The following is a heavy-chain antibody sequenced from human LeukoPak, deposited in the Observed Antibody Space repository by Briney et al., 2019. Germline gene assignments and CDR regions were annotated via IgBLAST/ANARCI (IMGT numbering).Heavy chain of an antibody. CDR2: IKQDGSEK. D-gene: IGHD2-2*01. CDR3: ARGPVVPAAIDY. J-gene: IGHJ4*02. Sequence: PGGSLRLSCAASGFTFSSYWMSWVRQAPGEGLEWVANIKQDGSEKYYVDSVKGRFTISRDNAKNSLYLQMNSLRAEDTGVYYCARGPVVPAAIDYWGQGTLVTVSS. V-gene: IGHV3-7*01. CDR1: GFTFSSYW.